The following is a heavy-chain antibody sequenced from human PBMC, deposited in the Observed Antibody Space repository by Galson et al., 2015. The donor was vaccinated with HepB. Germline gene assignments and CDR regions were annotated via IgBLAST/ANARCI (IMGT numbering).Heavy chain of an antibody. CDR1: GFTFSGSA. CDR2: IRSKANSYAT. Sequence: SLRLSCAASGFTFSGSAMHWVRQASGKGLEWVGRIRSKANSYATAYAASVKGRFTISRDDSKNTAYLQMNSLKTEDTAVYYCTRRGLGIPYYYYGMDVWGQGTTVTVSS. D-gene: IGHD3/OR15-3a*01. V-gene: IGHV3-73*01. CDR3: TRRGLGIPYYYYGMDV. J-gene: IGHJ6*02.